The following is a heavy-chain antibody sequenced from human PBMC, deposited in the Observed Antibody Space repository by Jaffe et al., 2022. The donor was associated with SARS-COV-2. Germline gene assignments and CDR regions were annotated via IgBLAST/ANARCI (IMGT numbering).Heavy chain of an antibody. D-gene: IGHD4-17*01. CDR3: TTGSVTTDYYYGMDV. J-gene: IGHJ6*02. CDR2: IKSKTDGGTT. Sequence: EVQLVESGGGLVKPGGSLRLSCAASGFTFSNAWMSWVRQAPGKGLEWVGRIKSKTDGGTTDYAAPVKGRFTISRDDSKNTLYLQMNSLKTEDTAVYYCTTGSVTTDYYYGMDVWGQGTTVTVSS. CDR1: GFTFSNAW. V-gene: IGHV3-15*01.